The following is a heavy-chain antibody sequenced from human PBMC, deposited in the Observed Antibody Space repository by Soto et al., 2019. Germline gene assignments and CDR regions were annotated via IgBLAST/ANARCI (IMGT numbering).Heavy chain of an antibody. V-gene: IGHV1-8*01. J-gene: IGHJ6*03. D-gene: IGHD3-3*01. CDR3: ARGFRRYDFWSGYRQKNYYYYYYMDV. CDR2: MNPNSGNT. CDR1: GYTFTSYD. Sequence: ASVKVSCKASGYTFTSYDINWVRQATGQGLEWMGWMNPNSGNTGYAQKFQGRVTMTRNTSISTAYMELSSLRSEDTAVYYCARGFRRYDFWSGYRQKNYYYYYYMDVWGKGTTVTVSS.